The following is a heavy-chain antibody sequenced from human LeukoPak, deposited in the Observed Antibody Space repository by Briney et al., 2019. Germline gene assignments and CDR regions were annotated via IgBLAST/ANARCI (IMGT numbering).Heavy chain of an antibody. CDR2: INPNSGGT. CDR3: ARSLYCSSTSCYTFDY. V-gene: IGHV1-2*02. D-gene: IGHD2-2*02. Sequence: GASVKVSCKASGYTFTCYYMHWVRQAPGQGLEWMGWINPNSGGTNYAQKFQGRVTMTRDTSISTAYMELSRPRSDDTAVYYCARSLYCSSTSCYTFDYWGQGTLVTVSS. CDR1: GYTFTCYY. J-gene: IGHJ4*02.